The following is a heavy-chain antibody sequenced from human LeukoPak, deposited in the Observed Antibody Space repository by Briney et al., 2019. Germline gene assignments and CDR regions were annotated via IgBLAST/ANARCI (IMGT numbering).Heavy chain of an antibody. D-gene: IGHD6-19*01. CDR1: EFTFNNYG. J-gene: IGHJ4*02. CDR2: ISKDGSNE. V-gene: IGHV3-30*18. Sequence: GGSLRLSCSASEFTFNNYGMHWVRQAPGKGLEWVALISKDGSNEYYADSVKGRFTISRDNSKNTLDLQMNSLRADDTAVYYCAKHSSGITVAGTNQYWGQGTLVTVSS. CDR3: AKHSSGITVAGTNQY.